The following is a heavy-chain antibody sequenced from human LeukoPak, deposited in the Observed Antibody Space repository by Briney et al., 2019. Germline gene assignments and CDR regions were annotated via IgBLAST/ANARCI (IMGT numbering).Heavy chain of an antibody. V-gene: IGHV1-8*03. D-gene: IGHD1-26*01. J-gene: IGHJ4*02. Sequence: ASVKVSCKASGYTFTSYDINWVRQATGQGLEWMGWMNPNSGNTGYAQKFQGRVTITADKSTSTAYMELSSLRSEDTAVYYCARGGELLGGSFDYWGQGTLVTVSS. CDR2: MNPNSGNT. CDR3: ARGGELLGGSFDY. CDR1: GYTFTSYD.